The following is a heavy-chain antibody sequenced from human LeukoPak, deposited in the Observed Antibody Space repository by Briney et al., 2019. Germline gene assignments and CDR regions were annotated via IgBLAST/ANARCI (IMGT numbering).Heavy chain of an antibody. CDR1: AYSFTSYY. CDR3: ARDQGSSGYSSFDY. D-gene: IGHD3-22*01. V-gene: IGHV1-46*01. Sequence: ASVTVSCKASAYSFTSYYMHWVRQAPGQGLEWMGIINPSGGSTSYAQKFQGRVTMTRDTSTSTVSMELSSLRSEDTAVYHCARDQGSSGYSSFDYWGQGTLVTVSS. CDR2: INPSGGST. J-gene: IGHJ4*02.